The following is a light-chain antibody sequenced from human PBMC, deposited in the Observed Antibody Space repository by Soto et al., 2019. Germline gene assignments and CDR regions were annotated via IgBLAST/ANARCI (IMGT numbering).Light chain of an antibody. CDR1: QDISNY. J-gene: IGKJ1*01. CDR2: TTS. Sequence: DIQITQSPSSLSASVGDRVTITCQASQDISNYLNWYQQKPGRAPRLLIYTTSSLQSGVPSKFSGSASGTDFTLTISSLQTEDFATYYCQQSYTTPWTFGQGTKVDI. CDR3: QQSYTTPWT. V-gene: IGKV1-39*01.